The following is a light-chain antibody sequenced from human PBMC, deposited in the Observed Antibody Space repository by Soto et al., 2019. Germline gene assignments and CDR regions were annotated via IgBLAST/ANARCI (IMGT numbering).Light chain of an antibody. CDR1: QSVSSY. Sequence: EIVSTQSPATLSLSPGGRATLSCRASQSVSSYLAWYQQKPGQAPRLLIYDASNRATGIPARFSGSGSGTDFTLTISSLEPEDFAVYYCQQRSNVITFGQGTRLEI. CDR3: QQRSNVIT. J-gene: IGKJ5*01. CDR2: DAS. V-gene: IGKV3-11*01.